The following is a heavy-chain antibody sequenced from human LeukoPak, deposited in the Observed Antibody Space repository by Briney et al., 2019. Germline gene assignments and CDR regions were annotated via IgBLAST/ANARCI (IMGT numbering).Heavy chain of an antibody. CDR2: INHSGST. Sequence: SETLSLTCAVYGGSFSGYYWSWILQPPGKGLKWIGEINHSGSTNYNPSLKSRVTISVDTSKNQFSLKLSSVTAADTAVYYCARGFGWIQLWSRKVRNAFDIWGQGTMVTVSS. D-gene: IGHD5-18*01. V-gene: IGHV4-34*01. J-gene: IGHJ3*02. CDR1: GGSFSGYY. CDR3: ARGFGWIQLWSRKVRNAFDI.